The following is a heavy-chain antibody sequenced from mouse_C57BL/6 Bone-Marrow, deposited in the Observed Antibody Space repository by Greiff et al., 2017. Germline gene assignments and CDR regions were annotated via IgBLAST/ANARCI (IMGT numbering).Heavy chain of an antibody. CDR2: SNPYNGGT. J-gene: IGHJ4*01. CDR3: PTHIAY. V-gene: IGHV1-19*01. CDR1: GYTFTDYY. Sequence: VQLQQSGPVLVKPGASVKMSCKASGYTFTDYYMNWVKQSHGKSLEWIGVSNPYNGGTSYNQKFKGKATLSVDKSCSTAYLKLNILTSEDSAVYYCPTHIAYRGQGTLVTVSS.